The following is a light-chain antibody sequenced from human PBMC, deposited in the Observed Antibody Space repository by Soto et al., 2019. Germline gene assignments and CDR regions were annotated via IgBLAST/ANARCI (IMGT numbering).Light chain of an antibody. Sequence: DIQLTQSPSSLSASGGDRVTITCRASQSISRSSNWYQQKPGKSSRLLIYAASSLQSGVSSRFSGSVSGTDFTLTISRLQPDDFAIYYLQQSYPNPYSLGQGTKLAIK. V-gene: IGKV1-39*01. CDR2: AAS. J-gene: IGKJ2*03. CDR1: QSISRS. CDR3: QQSYPNPYS.